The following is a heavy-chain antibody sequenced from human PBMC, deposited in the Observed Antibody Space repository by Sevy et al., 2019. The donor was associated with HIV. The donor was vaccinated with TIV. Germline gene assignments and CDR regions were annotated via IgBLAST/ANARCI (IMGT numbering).Heavy chain of an antibody. Sequence: ASVKVSCKASGGTFSSYAISWVRQAPGQGLEWMGGIIPIFGTANYAQKFQGRVTITADKSTSTAYMELSSLRSEETAVYYCARHYYGSGSYDYWGQGTLVTVSS. V-gene: IGHV1-69*06. CDR2: IIPIFGTA. CDR3: ARHYYGSGSYDY. CDR1: GGTFSSYA. J-gene: IGHJ4*02. D-gene: IGHD3-10*01.